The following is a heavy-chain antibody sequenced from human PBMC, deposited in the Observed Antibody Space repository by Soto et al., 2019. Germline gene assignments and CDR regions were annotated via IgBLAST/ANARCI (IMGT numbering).Heavy chain of an antibody. Sequence: QVHLVQSGAEVKKPGASVKVSFKASGYTFTSYGITWVRQAPGQGLEWMGWISAHNGNTDYAQKLQGRVIVTRDTSTSTAYMELRSLRSDDTAVYYCARGRNGDYWGQGALVTVSS. D-gene: IGHD1-1*01. V-gene: IGHV1-18*01. J-gene: IGHJ4*02. CDR1: GYTFTSYG. CDR3: ARGRNGDY. CDR2: ISAHNGNT.